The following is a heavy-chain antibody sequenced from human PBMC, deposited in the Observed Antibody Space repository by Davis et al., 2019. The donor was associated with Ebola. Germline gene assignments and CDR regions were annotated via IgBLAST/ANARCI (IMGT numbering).Heavy chain of an antibody. CDR1: GGSFSGYY. CDR3: ARGDGY. V-gene: IGHV4-34*01. Sequence: MPSETLSLTCAVYGGSFSGYYWSWIRQPPGKGLEWIGEIHHSGSTNYNPSLKSRVTMFLDKSLNQFSLKMSSVTAADTAVYYCARGDGYWGQGTLVTVSS. CDR2: IHHSGST. J-gene: IGHJ4*02.